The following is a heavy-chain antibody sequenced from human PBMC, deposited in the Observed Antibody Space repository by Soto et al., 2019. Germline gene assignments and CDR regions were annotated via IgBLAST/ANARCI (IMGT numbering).Heavy chain of an antibody. CDR2: IIPILGIA. CDR3: ARDWIGPELVADQGTQRNWFDP. Sequence: ASVKVSCKASGGTFSSYTISWVRQAPGQGLEWMGRIIPILGIANYAQKFQGRVTITADKSTSTAYMELSSLRSEDTAVYYCARDWIGPELVADQGTQRNWFDPWGQGTLVTVSS. D-gene: IGHD1-7*01. J-gene: IGHJ5*02. V-gene: IGHV1-69*04. CDR1: GGTFSSYT.